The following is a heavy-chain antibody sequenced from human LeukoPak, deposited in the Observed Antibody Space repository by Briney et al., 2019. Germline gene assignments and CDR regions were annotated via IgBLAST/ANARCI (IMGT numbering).Heavy chain of an antibody. CDR2: INASGGSA. CDR1: GFTFSNYG. J-gene: IGHJ4*02. D-gene: IGHD4-23*01. V-gene: IGHV3-23*01. CDR3: ARGRPHGNDY. Sequence: GGSLRLSCAASGFTFSNYGMSWVRQAPGKGLEWVTGINASGGSAYADSVKGRFTISRDNSKNTLYMQMNSLRVEDTAVYYCARGRPHGNDYWGQGTLVAVSS.